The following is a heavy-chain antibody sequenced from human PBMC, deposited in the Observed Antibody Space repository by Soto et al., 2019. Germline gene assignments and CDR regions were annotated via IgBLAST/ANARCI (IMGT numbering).Heavy chain of an antibody. CDR3: AGGITFGGVINRDYYYYMDV. D-gene: IGHD3-16*01. CDR1: DGYIIGYD. CDR2: IYYSGST. Sequence: SETLSLRYTVADGYIIGYDWSWIRKPPGKGLEWIGYIYYSGSTNYNPSLKSRVTISVDTSKNQFSLKLSSVTAADTAVYYCAGGITFGGVINRDYYYYMDVWGKGTTVTVSS. V-gene: IGHV4-59*08. J-gene: IGHJ6*03.